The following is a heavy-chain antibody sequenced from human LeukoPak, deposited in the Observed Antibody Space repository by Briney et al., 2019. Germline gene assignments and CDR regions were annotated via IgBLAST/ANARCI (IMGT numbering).Heavy chain of an antibody. V-gene: IGHV4-39*07. J-gene: IGHJ4*02. CDR3: ARDLFGSGVRPVDY. Sequence: SETLSLTCNVLGVSMSSSSHYWGWIRQPPGQGLEWIGSGFYSGSTYYNPSLKSRVTISVDTSKNHFSLNLTSVTAADTAVYYCARDLFGSGVRPVDYWGQGTLVTVSS. CDR1: GVSMSSSSHY. D-gene: IGHD3-16*01. CDR2: GFYSGST.